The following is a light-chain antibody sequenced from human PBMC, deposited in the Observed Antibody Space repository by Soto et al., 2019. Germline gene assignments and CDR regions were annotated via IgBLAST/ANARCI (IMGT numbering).Light chain of an antibody. Sequence: QSALAQPASVSGSPGQSITISCTGTSSDIGTYNYVSWYQQPAGKVTKLMIYDVSNRPSGVSDRFSGSKSGNTASLTISGLQAEDEADYYCTSYTSSRTVVFGGGTKLTVL. V-gene: IGLV2-14*03. CDR2: DVS. CDR1: SSDIGTYNY. J-gene: IGLJ2*01. CDR3: TSYTSSRTVV.